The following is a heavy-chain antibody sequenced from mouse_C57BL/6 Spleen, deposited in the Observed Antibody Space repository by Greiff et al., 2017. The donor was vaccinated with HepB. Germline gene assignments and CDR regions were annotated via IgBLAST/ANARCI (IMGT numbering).Heavy chain of an antibody. J-gene: IGHJ4*01. CDR1: GYSFTGYY. CDR3: ARRDSKRYYAMDY. D-gene: IGHD2-5*01. Sequence: EVQLQQSGPELVKPGASVKISCKASGYSFTGYYMNRVKQSPEKSLEWIGEINPSTGGTTYNQKFKAKATLTVDKSSSTAYMQLKSLTSEDSAVYYCARRDSKRYYAMDYWGQGTSVTVSS. CDR2: INPSTGGT. V-gene: IGHV1-42*01.